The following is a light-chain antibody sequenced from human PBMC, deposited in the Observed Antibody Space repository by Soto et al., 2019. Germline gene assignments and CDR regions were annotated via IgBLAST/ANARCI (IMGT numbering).Light chain of an antibody. CDR2: MVS. Sequence: DVVMTQSPLSLPVTLGQPASISCRSSQGLVYSNGDVFLNWFHQRPGQSPRRLIYMVSKRDSGAPDRFSGSGSGTDFTLRISRVEAEDVGVYYCMQGTHWPWTFGEGTTVEIK. CDR3: MQGTHWPWT. CDR1: QGLVYSNGDVF. V-gene: IGKV2-30*01. J-gene: IGKJ1*01.